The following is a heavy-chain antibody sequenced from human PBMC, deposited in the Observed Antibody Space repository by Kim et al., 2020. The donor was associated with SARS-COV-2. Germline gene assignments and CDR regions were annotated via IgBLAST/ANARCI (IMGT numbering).Heavy chain of an antibody. D-gene: IGHD2-8*01. J-gene: IGHJ5*01. CDR2: TYYRSKWYN. V-gene: IGHV6-1*01. CDR3: AGVHKGNNGFDS. CDR1: GDSVSSNSAA. Sequence: SQTLSLTCAISGDSVSSNSAAWNWIRQSPSGGLEWLGRTYYRSKWYNEYGDSVKSRIIINPDTSKNQFSLQLNSVSPEDTAVYYCAGVHKGNNGFDSWGQGTLVTVSS.